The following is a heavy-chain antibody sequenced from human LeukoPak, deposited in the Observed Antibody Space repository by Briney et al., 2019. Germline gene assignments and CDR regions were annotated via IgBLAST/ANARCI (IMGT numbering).Heavy chain of an antibody. CDR1: GYSFTSYW. D-gene: IGHD2-15*01. CDR2: IFPGDSDT. J-gene: IGHJ4*02. CDR3: ARRPCSRISCFFDY. V-gene: IGHV5-51*01. Sequence: GESLKISCKGSGYSFTSYWIGWVRQMPGKGLEWVGIIFPGDSDTRYSPSFQGQVTISADKSISAAYLQWSSLKASDTAMYFCARRPCSRISCFFDYWVEGTLVTVSS.